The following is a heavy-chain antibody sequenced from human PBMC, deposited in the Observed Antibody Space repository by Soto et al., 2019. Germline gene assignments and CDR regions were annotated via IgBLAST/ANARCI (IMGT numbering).Heavy chain of an antibody. D-gene: IGHD2-15*01. V-gene: IGHV4-61*08. Sequence: QMQLQESGPGLVKPSETLSLTCSVSGGSVSSGDYYWSWIRQPPGKGLEWIGYIYYTGSSNYNPSLKGRVTISADPSTDQFSLMLSSVTAADTAVYYCARAIYCSGGRCSSDPWGQGTLVTVSS. CDR2: IYYTGSS. CDR3: ARAIYCSGGRCSSDP. CDR1: GGSVSSGDYY. J-gene: IGHJ5*02.